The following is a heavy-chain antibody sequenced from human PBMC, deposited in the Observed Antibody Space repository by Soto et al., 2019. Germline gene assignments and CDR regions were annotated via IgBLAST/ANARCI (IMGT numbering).Heavy chain of an antibody. Sequence: EVQLLESGGGLVQPGGSLRLSCAASGFTFSSYAMSWVRQAPGKGLEWVSAISGSGGSTYYADSVKGRFTISRDNSKNTLYLQMNSLRAEDTAVYYCANAPVMITFGGVIDSRGYWGQGTLVTVSS. CDR1: GFTFSSYA. CDR2: ISGSGGST. D-gene: IGHD3-16*02. J-gene: IGHJ4*02. V-gene: IGHV3-23*01. CDR3: ANAPVMITFGGVIDSRGY.